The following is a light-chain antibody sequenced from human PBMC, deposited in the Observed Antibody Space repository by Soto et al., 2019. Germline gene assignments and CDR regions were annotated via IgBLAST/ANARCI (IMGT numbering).Light chain of an antibody. CDR2: GAS. J-gene: IGKJ1*01. Sequence: EIVLTQSPGTLSLSPGERATLSCRASQSVSSSYLAWYQQKPGQAPRLLIYGASNRATGIPDRFSGSGSGTDFTLTISRLEPEDFAVYYCQQYGSSSWTFGQGTKVEIK. V-gene: IGKV3-20*01. CDR3: QQYGSSSWT. CDR1: QSVSSSY.